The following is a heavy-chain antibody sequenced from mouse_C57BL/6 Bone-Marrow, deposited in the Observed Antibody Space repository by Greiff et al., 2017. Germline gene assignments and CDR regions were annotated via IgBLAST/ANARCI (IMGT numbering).Heavy chain of an antibody. V-gene: IGHV1-52*01. CDR1: GYTFTSYW. Sequence: QVQLQQPGAELVRPGSSVKLSCKASGYTFTSYWMHWVKQRPIQGLEWIGNIDPSDSETHYTQKFQDKATLTVDKSSSTAYMQLSSLTSEDSAVYYCARWHWYFDVWGTGTTVTVAS. J-gene: IGHJ1*03. CDR2: IDPSDSET. CDR3: ARWHWYFDV.